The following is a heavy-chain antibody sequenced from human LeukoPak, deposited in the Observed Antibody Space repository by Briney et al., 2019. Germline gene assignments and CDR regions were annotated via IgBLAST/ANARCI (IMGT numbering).Heavy chain of an antibody. Sequence: GASVKVSCKASEYTFTDHFMQWVRHAPGQGLEWMGWINPNSGGTSYAQKFKGRVTMTRDTSVSTVYMELSRLGSDDTAVYYCARDYELGTPGSAYEFFDYWGQGTLVTVSS. J-gene: IGHJ4*02. CDR3: ARDYELGTPGSAYEFFDY. V-gene: IGHV1-2*02. CDR1: EYTFTDHF. D-gene: IGHD2-21*01. CDR2: INPNSGGT.